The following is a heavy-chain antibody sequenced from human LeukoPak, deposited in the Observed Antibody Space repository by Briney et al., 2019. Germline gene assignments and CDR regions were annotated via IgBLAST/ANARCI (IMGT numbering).Heavy chain of an antibody. V-gene: IGHV5-51*01. Sequence: GESLKISCKGSGYTFINYWIGWVRQMPGKGLEWMGIIYPGDSDIRYSPSFQGQVTISADKSISTAYLQWSSLKASDTAMYYCARLGYSYGTAPFDYWGQGTLVTVSS. J-gene: IGHJ4*02. CDR1: GYTFINYW. CDR3: ARLGYSYGTAPFDY. D-gene: IGHD5-18*01. CDR2: IYPGDSDI.